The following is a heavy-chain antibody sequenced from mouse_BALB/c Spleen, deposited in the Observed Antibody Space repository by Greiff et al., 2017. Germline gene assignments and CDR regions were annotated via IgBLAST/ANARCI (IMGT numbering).Heavy chain of an antibody. D-gene: IGHD2-2*01. Sequence: EVKLVESGPGLVKPSQSLSLTCTVTGYSITSDYAWNWIRQFPGNKLEWMGYISYSGSTSYNPSLKSRISITRDTSKNQFFLQLNSVTTEDTATYYCARLVTTTRRYYAMDYWGQGTSVTVSS. CDR1: GYSITSDYA. V-gene: IGHV3-2*02. CDR2: ISYSGST. CDR3: ARLVTTTRRYYAMDY. J-gene: IGHJ4*01.